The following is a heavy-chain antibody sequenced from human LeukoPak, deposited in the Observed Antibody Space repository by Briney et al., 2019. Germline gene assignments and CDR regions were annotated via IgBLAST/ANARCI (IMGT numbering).Heavy chain of an antibody. CDR2: INHSGST. V-gene: IGHV4-34*01. D-gene: IGHD1-26*01. CDR3: ASPRCTRGTSHYYYYGMDV. J-gene: IGHJ6*02. Sequence: SETLSLTCAVYGGSFSGYYWSWIRQPPGKGLEWIGEINHSGSTNYNPSLKSRVTISVDTSKNQFSLKLSSVTAADTAVYYCASPRCTRGTSHYYYYGMDVWGQGTTVTVSS. CDR1: GGSFSGYY.